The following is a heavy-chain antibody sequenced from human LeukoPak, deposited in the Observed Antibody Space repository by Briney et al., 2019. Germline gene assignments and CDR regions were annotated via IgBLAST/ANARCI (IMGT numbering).Heavy chain of an antibody. Sequence: PGRSLRLSCAASGFTFSSYGMHWVRQAPGKGLEWVSSISTTDTEKYIYYVDSVKGRFTISRDDAKSSLFLHMNSLRAEDTAVYYCAREGSSNGFYYFDLWGQGTLVTVSS. V-gene: IGHV3-21*01. J-gene: IGHJ4*02. CDR1: GFTFSSYG. CDR3: AREGSSNGFYYFDL. CDR2: ISTTDTEKYI. D-gene: IGHD5-18*01.